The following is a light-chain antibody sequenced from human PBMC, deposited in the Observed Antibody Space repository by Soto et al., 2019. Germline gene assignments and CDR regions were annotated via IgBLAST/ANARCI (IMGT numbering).Light chain of an antibody. V-gene: IGLV2-23*03. CDR1: SSDVGSYNL. J-gene: IGLJ2*01. CDR3: CPYAGSSTFHVV. Sequence: QSALTQPASVSGSPGQSITISCTGTSSDVGSYNLVSWYQQHPGKAPKLMIYEGSKRPSGVSNRFSGSKSGNTASLTISGLQAEDEADYYCCPYAGSSTFHVVFGGGTKLTVL. CDR2: EGS.